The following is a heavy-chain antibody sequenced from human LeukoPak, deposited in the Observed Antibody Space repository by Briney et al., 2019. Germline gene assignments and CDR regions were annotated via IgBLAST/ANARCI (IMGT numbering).Heavy chain of an antibody. J-gene: IGHJ4*02. V-gene: IGHV3-49*02. Sequence: GGPLRLPCPASGFPLGYYLISWFRKAPGKGLEWIGFISGGTTEYAASVKGRFTISRDDSTSIAYLQMNSLTTEDTAVYYCSRGSGWLSVYWGQGTLVTVSS. CDR1: GFPLGYYL. CDR2: ISGGTT. CDR3: SRGSGWLSVY. D-gene: IGHD6-19*01.